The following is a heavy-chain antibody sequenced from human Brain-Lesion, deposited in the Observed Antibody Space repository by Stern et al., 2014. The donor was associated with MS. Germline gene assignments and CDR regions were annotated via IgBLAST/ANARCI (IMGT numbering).Heavy chain of an antibody. V-gene: IGHV5-10-1*03. CDR3: ARHMGEGLSIDY. D-gene: IGHD3-16*01. CDR2: IDPSDSNP. Sequence: EVQLVQSGAEVKKPGESLRISCQGSGYSFTSDWISWVRQMHGKGLEWMGRIDPSDSNPNYSPSFQGHVTISADKSINTAYLDWRSLKASDTAMYYCARHMGEGLSIDYWGQGTLVTVSS. CDR1: GYSFTSDW. J-gene: IGHJ4*02.